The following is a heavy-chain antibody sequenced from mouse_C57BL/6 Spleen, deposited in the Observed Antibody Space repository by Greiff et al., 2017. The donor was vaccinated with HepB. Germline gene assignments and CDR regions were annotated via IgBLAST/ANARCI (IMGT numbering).Heavy chain of an antibody. J-gene: IGHJ1*03. Sequence: QVHVKQSGAELVRPGTSVKMSCKASGYTFTNYWIGWAKQRPGHGLEWIGDIYPGGGYTNYNEKFKGKATLTADKSSSTAYMQFSSLTSEDSAIYYCARRPGYGYFDVWGTGTTVTVSS. CDR2: IYPGGGYT. V-gene: IGHV1-63*01. CDR1: GYTFTNYW. CDR3: ARRPGYGYFDV.